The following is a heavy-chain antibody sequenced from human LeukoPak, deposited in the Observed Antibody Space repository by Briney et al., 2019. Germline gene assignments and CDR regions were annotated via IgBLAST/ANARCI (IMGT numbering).Heavy chain of an antibody. V-gene: IGHV3-30*14. CDR1: GFTFNRYA. CDR2: LSYDGYNK. Sequence: GGSLRLSCAASGFTFNRYAMHWVRQAPGKGLEWVASLSYDGYNKQYADSVKGRFTISRDISENTLYLQMNSLRADDTALYYCARDVTTFLLPNAYAFDIWGQGTMVTVSS. D-gene: IGHD2/OR15-2a*01. CDR3: ARDVTTFLLPNAYAFDI. J-gene: IGHJ3*02.